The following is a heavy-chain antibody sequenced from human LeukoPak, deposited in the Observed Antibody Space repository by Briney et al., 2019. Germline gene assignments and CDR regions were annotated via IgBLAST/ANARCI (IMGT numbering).Heavy chain of an antibody. V-gene: IGHV1-69*01. Sequence: SVKVSCKASGGTFSSYAISWVRQAPGQGLEWMGGIIPIFGTANYAQKFQGRVTITADESTSTAYMELSSLRSEDTAVYYCARDRSGPPPYYYGMDVWGQGTTVTVSS. CDR3: ARDRSGPPPYYYGMDV. J-gene: IGHJ6*02. D-gene: IGHD2-15*01. CDR2: IIPIFGTA. CDR1: GGTFSSYA.